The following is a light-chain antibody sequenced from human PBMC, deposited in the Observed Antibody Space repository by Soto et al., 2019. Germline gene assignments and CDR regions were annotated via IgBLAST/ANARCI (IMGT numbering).Light chain of an antibody. V-gene: IGKV3-20*01. Sequence: EIVITQSPATLSVTPGERATLSCRASQSVSSSSLAWYQQRPGQAPRLLIYGTSSRATGIPDRFSGSGSGTDFTLTISRLQPEDFAVYYCQQYGNSPITFGQGTRLEIK. CDR1: QSVSSSS. J-gene: IGKJ5*01. CDR2: GTS. CDR3: QQYGNSPIT.